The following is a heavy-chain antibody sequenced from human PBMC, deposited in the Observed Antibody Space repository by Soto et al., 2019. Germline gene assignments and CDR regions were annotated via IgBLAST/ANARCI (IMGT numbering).Heavy chain of an antibody. V-gene: IGHV1-18*04. J-gene: IGHJ4*02. D-gene: IGHD6-6*01. CDR2: ISAYNGNT. CDR1: GYTFTSYG. CDR3: ARGEGMYSSSSARLGY. Sequence: GASVKVSCKASGYTFTSYGISWVRQAPGQGLEWMGWISAYNGNTNYAQKLQGRVTMTTDTSISTAYMELSRLRSDDTAVYYCARGEGMYSSSSARLGYWGRGTLVTVSS.